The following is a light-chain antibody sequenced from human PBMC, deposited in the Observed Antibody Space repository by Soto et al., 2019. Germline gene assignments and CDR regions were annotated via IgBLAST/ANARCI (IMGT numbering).Light chain of an antibody. CDR1: QSISSW. CDR2: KAS. CDR3: QQYNSYSPS. Sequence: DIQMTQSPSTLSASVGDRVTITCRASQSISSWLAWYQQKPGKAPKLLIYKASSLESGVPSRFSGSGSGTEFTLTISSLQPDDFATYYCQQYNSYSPSFGGETKVDIK. V-gene: IGKV1-5*03. J-gene: IGKJ4*01.